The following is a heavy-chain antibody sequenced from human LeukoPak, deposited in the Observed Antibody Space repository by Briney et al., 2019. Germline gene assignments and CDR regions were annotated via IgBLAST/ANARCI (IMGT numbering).Heavy chain of an antibody. CDR2: INPSGGST. J-gene: IGHJ5*02. Sequence: ASVKVSCKXSGYTFTSYYMHWVRQAPGQGLEWMGIINPSGGSTSYAQKFQGRVTMTRDTSTSTVYMELSSLRSEDTAVYYCARDPYSDTYYDFWSGYTNNWFDPWGQGTLVTVSS. V-gene: IGHV1-46*03. CDR3: ARDPYSDTYYDFWSGYTNNWFDP. D-gene: IGHD3-3*01. CDR1: GYTFTSYY.